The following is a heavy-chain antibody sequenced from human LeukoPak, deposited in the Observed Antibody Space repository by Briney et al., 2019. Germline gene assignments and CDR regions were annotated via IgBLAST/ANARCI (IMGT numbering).Heavy chain of an antibody. CDR1: GFSVSSNY. V-gene: IGHV3-53*01. Sequence: GGSLRLSCAVSGFSVSSNYMSWVRQAPGKGLEWVSVIYSGGSTYYADSVKGRFTISRDNSKNTLYLQMNSLRAEDTAVYYCASTFPGSSGWPSNFDYWGQGTLVTVSS. D-gene: IGHD6-19*01. J-gene: IGHJ4*02. CDR3: ASTFPGSSGWPSNFDY. CDR2: IYSGGST.